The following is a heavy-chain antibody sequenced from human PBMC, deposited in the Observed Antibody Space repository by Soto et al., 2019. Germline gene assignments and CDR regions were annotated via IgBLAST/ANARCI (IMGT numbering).Heavy chain of an antibody. V-gene: IGHV1-24*01. CDR1: GYSLSHLS. J-gene: IGHJ4*02. Sequence: ASVKVSCKVSGYSLSHLSIHWVRQAPGKGLEWMGGRDAEDGETIYAQKLQGRGTMTEDTSTDTAYMELSSLTSEDTAMYYCATLPRTIERTPAAIWSFDSWGQGTLVTVSS. CDR2: RDAEDGET. D-gene: IGHD2-2*01. CDR3: ATLPRTIERTPAAIWSFDS.